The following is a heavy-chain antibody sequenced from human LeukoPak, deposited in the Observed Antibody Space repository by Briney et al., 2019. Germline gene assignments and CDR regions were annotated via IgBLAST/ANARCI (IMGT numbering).Heavy chain of an antibody. CDR1: GGSITSGGYY. CDR3: ARESHPYYYMDV. J-gene: IGHJ6*03. CDR2: IYYNGNT. V-gene: IGHV4-31*03. Sequence: SETLSLTCTVSGGSITSGGYYWSWTRQHPEKGLEWIGHIYYNGNTYYNPSLRSRVTISLDTSKNQFSLRLTSMTAADTAVYYCARESHPYYYMDVWGKGTTVTVSS.